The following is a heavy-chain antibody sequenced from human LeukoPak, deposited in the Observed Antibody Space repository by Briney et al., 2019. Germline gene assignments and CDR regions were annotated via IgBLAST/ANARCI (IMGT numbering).Heavy chain of an antibody. Sequence: GGSLRLSCVASGSIVSNNYMSWVRQTPGMGLEWVSTIYRGGSSFYADSVKGRFTISRDNSKNTLYLQMDSLRAEDTAVYYCASDLSTWFDWGQGTQVTVAS. CDR2: IYRGGSS. CDR3: ASDLSTWFD. CDR1: GSIVSNNY. D-gene: IGHD6-13*01. J-gene: IGHJ4*02. V-gene: IGHV3-66*01.